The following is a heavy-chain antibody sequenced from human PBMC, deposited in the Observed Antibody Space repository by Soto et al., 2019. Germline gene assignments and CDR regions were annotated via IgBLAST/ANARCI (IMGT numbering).Heavy chain of an antibody. V-gene: IGHV4-59*08. CDR1: GDSLSTDY. Sequence: SETLSLTCTVSGDSLSTDYWSWIRQSPGKGLEWIGFIYYGGSTNYNPSLKSRVTISVDTPKNQFSLKLSSVTAADTAVYYCAKNWNWGSLVHWGQGTLVPVSS. J-gene: IGHJ4*02. D-gene: IGHD7-27*01. CDR2: IYYGGST. CDR3: AKNWNWGSLVH.